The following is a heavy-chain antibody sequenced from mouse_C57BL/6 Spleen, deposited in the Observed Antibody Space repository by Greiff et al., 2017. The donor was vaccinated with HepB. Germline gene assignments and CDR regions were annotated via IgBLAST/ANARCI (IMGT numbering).Heavy chain of an antibody. CDR2: INPSTGGT. CDR1: GYSFTGYY. CDR3: ARFPIYYDYDAFAY. V-gene: IGHV1-42*01. J-gene: IGHJ3*01. D-gene: IGHD2-4*01. Sequence: VQLKESGPELVKPGASVKISCKASGYSFTGYYMNWVKQSPEKSLEWIGEINPSTGGTTYNQKFKAKATLTVDKSSSTAYMQLKSLTSEDSAVYYCARFPIYYDYDAFAYWGQGTLVTASA.